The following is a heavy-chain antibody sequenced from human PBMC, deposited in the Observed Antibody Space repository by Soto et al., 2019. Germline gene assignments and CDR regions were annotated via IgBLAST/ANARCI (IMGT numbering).Heavy chain of an antibody. D-gene: IGHD2-15*01. Sequence: GGSLRLSCAASGCTLSRYWMHGVRQAPGKGLVWVSRINSDGSSTSYADSVKGRFTISRDNAKNTLYLQMNSLRAEDTAVYYCVRTSLVVAAATREDYWGQGPLVTVSS. CDR1: GCTLSRYW. CDR3: VRTSLVVAAATREDY. CDR2: INSDGSST. J-gene: IGHJ4*02. V-gene: IGHV3-74*01.